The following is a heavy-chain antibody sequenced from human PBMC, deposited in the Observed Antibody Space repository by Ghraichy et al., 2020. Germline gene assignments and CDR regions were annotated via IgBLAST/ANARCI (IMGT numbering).Heavy chain of an antibody. CDR1: GFTFSSYA. V-gene: IGHV3-64D*06. D-gene: IGHD3-10*01. CDR3: AKDNVEWFGELLYVLDV. Sequence: GGSLRLSCSASGFTFSSYALHWVRQAPGKGLEYVSSISTNGGSTYYADSVKGRFTISRDNSKNTLYLQMSSLRAEDTAVYYCAKDNVEWFGELLYVLDVWGHGTTVTVSS. J-gene: IGHJ6*02. CDR2: ISTNGGST.